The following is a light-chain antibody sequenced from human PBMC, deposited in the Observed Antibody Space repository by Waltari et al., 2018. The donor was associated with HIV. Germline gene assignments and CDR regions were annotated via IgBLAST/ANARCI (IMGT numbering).Light chain of an antibody. CDR1: NIGNKS. CDR2: DDR. J-gene: IGLJ7*01. Sequence: SSVLTQPPSVSVAPGQTARIPCGGPNIGNKSVHWYQQRPGQAPALVVYDDRVRPSGIPDRFSGSNSGNTATLTISRVEAGDEADYYCHVWNSTSDLGVFGGGTQLTVL. V-gene: IGLV3-21*02. CDR3: HVWNSTSDLGV.